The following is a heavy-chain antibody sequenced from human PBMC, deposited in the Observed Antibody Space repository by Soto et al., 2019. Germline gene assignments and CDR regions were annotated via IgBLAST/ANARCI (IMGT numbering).Heavy chain of an antibody. D-gene: IGHD3-10*01. V-gene: IGHV1-3*01. CDR1: GYTFTSYA. CDR3: TREGSAPYYYYGMDA. Sequence: XVKVSCKASGYTFTSYAMHWVRQAPGQRLEWMGWINAGNGNTKYSQKFQGRVTITRDTSTSTAYMELRSLRSDDTAIYYCTREGSAPYYYYGMDAWGQGTTVTVSS. CDR2: INAGNGNT. J-gene: IGHJ6*02.